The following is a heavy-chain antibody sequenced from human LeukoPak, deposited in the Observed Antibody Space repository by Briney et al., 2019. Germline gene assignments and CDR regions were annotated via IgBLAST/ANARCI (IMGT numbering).Heavy chain of an antibody. CDR3: ARDAIPSSYWYFDL. CDR2: IHYSGRT. D-gene: IGHD2-2*01. V-gene: IGHV4-61*01. CDR1: CGSVSSSSDY. J-gene: IGHJ2*01. Sequence: PSETLSLTCTVSCGSVSSSSDYWSWIRQPPGKGLEWIGYIHYSGRTNYNPSLKSRVTISVDTSKNQFSLKLTSVTAADTALYYCARDAIPSSYWYFDLWGRGTLVTVSS.